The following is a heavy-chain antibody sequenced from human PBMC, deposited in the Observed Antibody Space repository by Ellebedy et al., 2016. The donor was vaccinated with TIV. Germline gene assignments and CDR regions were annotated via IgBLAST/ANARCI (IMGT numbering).Heavy chain of an antibody. CDR3: ARGTYERWQAYDY. D-gene: IGHD3-16*01. V-gene: IGHV3-66*01. Sequence: GESLKISCAASGSSVSSKYMSWVRQAPGKGLEWVSAIFTSGSEHYPDFVKGRFTISRDNSKNTLYLQMNSLRADDTGVYYCARGTYERWQAYDYWGQGTLVTVSS. J-gene: IGHJ4*02. CDR1: GSSVSSKY. CDR2: IFTSGSE.